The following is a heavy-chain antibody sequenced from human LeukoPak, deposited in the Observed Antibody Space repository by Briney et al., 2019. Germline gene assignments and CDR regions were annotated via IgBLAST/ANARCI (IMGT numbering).Heavy chain of an antibody. CDR3: AKSQIWFGELLS. J-gene: IGHJ4*02. D-gene: IGHD3-10*01. CDR1: GFTFSSYG. CDR2: ISYDGSNE. V-gene: IGHV3-33*05. Sequence: GGSLRLSCAASGFTFSSYGMHWVRQAPGKGLEWVAVISYDGSNEYYADSVKGRFTISRDNSKNTLYLQMNSLRAEDTAVYYCAKSQIWFGELLSWGQGTLVTVSS.